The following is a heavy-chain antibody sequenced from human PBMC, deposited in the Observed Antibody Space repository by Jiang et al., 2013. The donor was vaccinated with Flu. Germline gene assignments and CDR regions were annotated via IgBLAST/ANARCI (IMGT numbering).Heavy chain of an antibody. Sequence: GAEVKKPGESLEISCKASGYSFTTYWIGWVRQTPGKGLEWMGIIFPGDSETRYSPSFQGQVTFSVDKSTSTAYLQWSSLRASDTAMYYCARRYFDWLSAFDIWGQGTVVTVSS. CDR2: IFPGDSET. CDR1: GYSFTTYW. V-gene: IGHV5-51*01. CDR3: ARRYFDWLSAFDI. D-gene: IGHD3-9*01. J-gene: IGHJ3*02.